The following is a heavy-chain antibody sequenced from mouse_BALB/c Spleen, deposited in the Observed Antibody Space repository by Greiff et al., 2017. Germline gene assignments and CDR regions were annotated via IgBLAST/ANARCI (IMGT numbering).Heavy chain of an antibody. V-gene: IGHV1S81*02. CDR1: GYTFTSYW. D-gene: IGHD2-1*01. CDR2: INPSNGRT. CDR3: ARKGNYEAMDY. Sequence: QVQLQQPGAELVKPGASVKLSCKASGYTFTSYWMHWVKQRPGQGLEWIGEINPSNGRTNYNEKFKSKATLTVDKSSSTAYMQLSSLTSEDSAVYYCARKGNYEAMDYWGQGTSGTVSS. J-gene: IGHJ4*01.